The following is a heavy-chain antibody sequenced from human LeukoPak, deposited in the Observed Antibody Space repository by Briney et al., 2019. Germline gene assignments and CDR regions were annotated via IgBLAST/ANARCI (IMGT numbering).Heavy chain of an antibody. J-gene: IGHJ6*03. CDR2: TYTSGDT. V-gene: IGHV4-4*07. CDR3: ARQSGIAAAGYYYYYYYMDV. CDR1: RASISDNY. D-gene: IGHD6-13*01. Sequence: SETLSLTCTVSRASISDNYWSWSRQPAGKALEWIGRTYTSGDTNYNPSLKSRASVSVDTSKNQFYLSLRYVTAADTAVYYCARQSGIAAAGYYYYYYYMDVWGKRTTVTVSS.